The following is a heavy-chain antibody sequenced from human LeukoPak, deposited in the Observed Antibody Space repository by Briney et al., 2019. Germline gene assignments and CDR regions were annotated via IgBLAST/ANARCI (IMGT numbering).Heavy chain of an antibody. CDR1: GFAFSSYS. CDR2: ISSSSSTI. CDR3: ARDNYYGSGSYYYYYYYMDV. V-gene: IGHV3-48*01. J-gene: IGHJ6*03. D-gene: IGHD3-10*01. Sequence: GGSLRLSCAASGFAFSSYSMNWVRQAPGKGLEWVSYISSSSSTIYYADSVKGRFTISRDNAKNSLYLQMNSLRANDTAVYYCARDNYYGSGSYYYYYYYMDVWGKGTTVTVSS.